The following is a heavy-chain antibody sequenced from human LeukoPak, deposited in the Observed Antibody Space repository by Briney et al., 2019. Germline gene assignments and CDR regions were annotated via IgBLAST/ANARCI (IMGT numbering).Heavy chain of an antibody. CDR3: AKDAAGPEY. V-gene: IGHV3-23*01. CDR1: GLTFSSYS. D-gene: IGHD6-13*01. Sequence: PGGSLRLSCVVSGLTFSSYSMTWVRQAPGKGPEWVSGISASGGETWYPDSVKGRFTISRDNSKNTLFLQMNSLRVEDTAIYYCAKDAAGPEYWGQGTLVTVSS. J-gene: IGHJ4*02. CDR2: ISASGGET.